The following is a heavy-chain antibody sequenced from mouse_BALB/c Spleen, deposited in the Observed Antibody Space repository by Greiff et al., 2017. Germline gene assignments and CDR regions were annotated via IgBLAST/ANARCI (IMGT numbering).Heavy chain of an antibody. CDR3: ARGTMITAPYAMDY. Sequence: EVKLVESGPELEKPGASVKISCKASGYSFTGYNMNWVKQSNGKSLEWIGNIDPYYGGTSYNQKFKGKATLTLDKSSSTAYMQLKSLTSEDSAVYYCARGTMITAPYAMDYWGQGTSVTVSS. CDR2: IDPYYGGT. J-gene: IGHJ4*01. V-gene: IGHV1-39*01. D-gene: IGHD2-4*01. CDR1: GYSFTGYN.